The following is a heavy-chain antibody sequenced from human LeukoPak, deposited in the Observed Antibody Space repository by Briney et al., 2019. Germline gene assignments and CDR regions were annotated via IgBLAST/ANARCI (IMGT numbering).Heavy chain of an antibody. V-gene: IGHV3-43*02. D-gene: IGHD3-16*01. Sequence: GGSLRLSCAAAGFTFDDYAMHWVRQAPGQGLEWVFLISVDGGNTSYADSVKGRFTTARDNSKHYLYLQMTRLRSAAPALYYWATVGPKLWLYYKYGWGKVVTVT. CDR1: GFTFDDYA. J-gene: IGHJ6*03. CDR2: ISVDGGNT. CDR3: ATVGPKLWLYYKYG.